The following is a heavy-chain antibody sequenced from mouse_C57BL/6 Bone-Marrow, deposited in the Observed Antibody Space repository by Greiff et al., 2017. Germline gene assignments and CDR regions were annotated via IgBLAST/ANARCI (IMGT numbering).Heavy chain of an antibody. CDR3: ARDTTVVAPYYYAMDY. CDR2: IYPGDGDT. D-gene: IGHD1-1*01. V-gene: IGHV1-80*01. Sequence: VQLQQSGAELVKPGASVKISCKASGYAFSSYWMNWVKQRPGKGLEWIGQIYPGDGDTNYNGKFKGKDTLTADKSSSTAYMQLSSLTSEDSAVYFCARDTTVVAPYYYAMDYWGQGTSVTGSS. CDR1: GYAFSSYW. J-gene: IGHJ4*01.